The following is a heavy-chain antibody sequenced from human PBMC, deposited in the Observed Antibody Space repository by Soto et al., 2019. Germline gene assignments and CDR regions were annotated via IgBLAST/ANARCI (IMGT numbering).Heavy chain of an antibody. CDR2: IYYSGST. CDR1: GGSISSYY. Sequence: SETLSLTCTVSGGSISSYYWSWIRQPPGKGLEWIGYIYYSGSTNYNPSLKSRLTISVDTSKNQFSLKLSSVTVADTAVYYCARSDHYYYDSSAYLDYWGLVTLVSVS. CDR3: ARSDHYYYDSSAYLDY. V-gene: IGHV4-59*08. J-gene: IGHJ4*02. D-gene: IGHD3-22*01.